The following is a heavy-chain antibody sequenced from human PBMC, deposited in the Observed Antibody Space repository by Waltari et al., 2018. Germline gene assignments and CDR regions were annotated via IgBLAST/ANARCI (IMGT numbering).Heavy chain of an antibody. D-gene: IGHD2-8*01. Sequence: EVQLVESGGGLVQPGGSLRLSCAASGFTFSRYWMSWVRQAPGEGLEWVANIKQDGSEKYYVDSVKGRFTISRDNAKNSLYLQMNSLRAEDTAVYYCARDRGWQDIVLYWGQGTLVTVSS. CDR3: ARDRGWQDIVLY. V-gene: IGHV3-7*01. CDR2: IKQDGSEK. J-gene: IGHJ4*02. CDR1: GFTFSRYW.